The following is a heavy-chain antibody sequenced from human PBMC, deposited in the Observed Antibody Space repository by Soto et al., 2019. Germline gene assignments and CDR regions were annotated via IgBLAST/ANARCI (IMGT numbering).Heavy chain of an antibody. CDR3: ARDIPEERDVTWGDFDV. CDR1: GFTVSSSF. V-gene: IGHV3-66*01. D-gene: IGHD2-21*01. Sequence: EVQLVESGGGLVQPGGSLRLSCLASGFTVSSSFMNWVRQAPGKGLEWVSVIYRDGKTFYADSVKGRFTISRDKAKNTLYLQMSGLRVGDTAVYYCARDIPEERDVTWGDFDVWGQGTMVTVSS. CDR2: IYRDGKT. J-gene: IGHJ3*01.